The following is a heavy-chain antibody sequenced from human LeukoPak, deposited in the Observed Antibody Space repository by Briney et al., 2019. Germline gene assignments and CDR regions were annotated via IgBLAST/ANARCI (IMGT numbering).Heavy chain of an antibody. J-gene: IGHJ4*02. CDR3: ATSSGWYPDYFDY. D-gene: IGHD6-19*01. Sequence: SETLSLTCAVYGGSFSGYYWSWIRQPPGKGLEWIGYIYYSGSTNYNPSLKSRVTISVDTSKNQFSLKLSSVTAADTAVYYCATSSGWYPDYFDYWGQGTLVTVSS. CDR1: GGSFSGYY. CDR2: IYYSGST. V-gene: IGHV4-59*08.